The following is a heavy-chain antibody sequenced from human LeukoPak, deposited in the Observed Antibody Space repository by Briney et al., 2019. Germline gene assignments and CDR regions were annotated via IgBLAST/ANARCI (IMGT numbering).Heavy chain of an antibody. D-gene: IGHD1-26*01. CDR2: IYPGDSDT. CDR3: ARSSSFIVGAPTPLDY. Sequence: GESLKISCKGSGYSFTSYWIGWVRQMPGKGLEWMGIIYPGDSDTRYSPSFQGQVTISADKSISTAYLQWSSLKASDTAMYYCARSSSFIVGAPTPLDYWGQGTLVTVSS. V-gene: IGHV5-51*01. CDR1: GYSFTSYW. J-gene: IGHJ4*02.